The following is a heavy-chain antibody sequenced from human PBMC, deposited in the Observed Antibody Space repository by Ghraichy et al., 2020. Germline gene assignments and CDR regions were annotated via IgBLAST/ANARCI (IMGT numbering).Heavy chain of an antibody. V-gene: IGHV4-34*01. J-gene: IGHJ4*02. CDR1: GGSFSGYY. Sequence: SETLSLTCAVYGGSFSGYYWSWIRQPPGKGLEWIGEINHSGSTNYNPSLKSRVTISVDTSKNQFSLKLSSVTAADTAVYYCARGGGHYCSSTSCYTDIVGATHLDYWGQGTLVTVSS. CDR2: INHSGST. D-gene: IGHD2-2*02. CDR3: ARGGGHYCSSTSCYTDIVGATHLDY.